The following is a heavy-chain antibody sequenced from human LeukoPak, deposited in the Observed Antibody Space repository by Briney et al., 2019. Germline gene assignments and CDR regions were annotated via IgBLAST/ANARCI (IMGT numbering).Heavy chain of an antibody. Sequence: PGGSLRLSCAASGFTFSSYWMSWVRQAPGKGLEWVANIKQDGSEKYYVDSVKGRFTISRDNAKNSLYLQMNSLRAEDTAVYYCARDSYYGDYFFDYWGQGTLVTVSS. CDR2: IKQDGSEK. V-gene: IGHV3-7*01. CDR1: GFTFSSYW. D-gene: IGHD4-17*01. CDR3: ARDSYYGDYFFDY. J-gene: IGHJ4*02.